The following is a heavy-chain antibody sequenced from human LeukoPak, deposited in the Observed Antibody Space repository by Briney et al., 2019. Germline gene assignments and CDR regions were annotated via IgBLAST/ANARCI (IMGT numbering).Heavy chain of an antibody. D-gene: IGHD6-19*01. V-gene: IGHV5-51*01. Sequence: GESLKISCKGSGYNFSNYWIGWVRQMPGKGLEWMGNIYPGDSDARYSPSFQGQVTISADKSINTAYLQWNSLKASDTAMYYCARLSSTGWSRRSEVNWFDPWGQGTLVTVSS. J-gene: IGHJ5*02. CDR2: IYPGDSDA. CDR1: GYNFSNYW. CDR3: ARLSSTGWSRRSEVNWFDP.